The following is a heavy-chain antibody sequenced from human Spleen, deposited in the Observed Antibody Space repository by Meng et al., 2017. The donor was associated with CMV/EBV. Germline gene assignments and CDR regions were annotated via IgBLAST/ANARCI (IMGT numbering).Heavy chain of an antibody. CDR3: ARVPVTLLRGVIIRLQPFDP. CDR1: GFTFTDYY. V-gene: IGHV1-2*02. J-gene: IGHJ5*02. Sequence: ASVKVSCKASGFTFTDYYIHWVRQAPGQGLEWMGWIVPNNGGTNYAQKFQGRVTMTRETSISTAYMELSRLRSDDTAVYYCARVPVTLLRGVIIRLQPFDPWGQGTLVTVSS. CDR2: IVPNNGGT. D-gene: IGHD3-10*01.